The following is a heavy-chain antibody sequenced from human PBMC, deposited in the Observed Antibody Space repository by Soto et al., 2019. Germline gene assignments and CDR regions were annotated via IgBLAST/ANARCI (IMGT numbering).Heavy chain of an antibody. D-gene: IGHD6-19*01. CDR3: ARGSYYSGWV. CDR1: VYSVSSTSAA. Sequence: SQTLSLTCAMSVYSVSSTSAAWIWIIQSPSRGLEWLGRTYYRSKWYSDYAVSVKSRITINPDTSKNQFSLQLNSVTPEDTAVYYCARGSYYSGWVWGQGTLVNVS. J-gene: IGHJ4*02. CDR2: TYYRSKWYS. V-gene: IGHV6-1*01.